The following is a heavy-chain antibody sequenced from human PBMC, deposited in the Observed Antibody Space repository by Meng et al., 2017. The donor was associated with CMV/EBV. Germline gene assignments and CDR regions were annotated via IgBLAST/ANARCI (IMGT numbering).Heavy chain of an antibody. J-gene: IGHJ4*02. V-gene: IGHV1-8*01. CDR2: MNPNSGNT. CDR1: GYTFTSYD. D-gene: IGHD3-3*01. Sequence: ASVKVSCKASGYTFTSYDINWARQATGQGLEWMGWMNPNSGNTGYAQKFQGRVTMTRNTSISTAYMELSSLRSEDTAVYYCARGRVMYYDFWSGYHPLDYWGQGTLVTVSS. CDR3: ARGRVMYYDFWSGYHPLDY.